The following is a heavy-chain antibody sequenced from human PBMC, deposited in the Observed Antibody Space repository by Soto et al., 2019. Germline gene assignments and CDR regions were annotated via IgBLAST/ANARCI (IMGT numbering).Heavy chain of an antibody. D-gene: IGHD6-25*01. J-gene: IGHJ5*01. Sequence: GASVKVSCKSSEYTFTDYYIHWVRQAPGQGLEWMGLINPSGGSTSYAQKFQGRVTMTRDTSTSTVYMELSSLRSEDTAVYYCATAADSTGWYDFWGRGTLVTVSS. CDR1: EYTFTDYY. CDR2: INPSGGST. V-gene: IGHV1-46*01. CDR3: ATAADSTGWYDF.